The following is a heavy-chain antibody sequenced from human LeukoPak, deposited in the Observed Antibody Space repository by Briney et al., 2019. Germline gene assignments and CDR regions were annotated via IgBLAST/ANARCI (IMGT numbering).Heavy chain of an antibody. Sequence: SETLSLTCAVYGGSLSDYYWSWLRQPPGKGLEWVGEIHRSGSTHYNPSLTSRITISVDTSKNQFSLKLSSVTAAVTAVYDCARATWNRLLPFDYWGQGTLVTVSS. CDR3: ARATWNRLLPFDY. CDR2: IHRSGST. D-gene: IGHD1-1*01. J-gene: IGHJ4*02. CDR1: GGSLSDYY. V-gene: IGHV4-34*01.